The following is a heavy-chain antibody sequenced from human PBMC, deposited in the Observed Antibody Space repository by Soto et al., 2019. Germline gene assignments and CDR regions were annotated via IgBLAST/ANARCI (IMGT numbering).Heavy chain of an antibody. CDR3: AANWSPNTPLNG. J-gene: IGHJ4*02. CDR1: GFTFTSSA. Sequence: VASVKVSCKASGFTFTSSAMQWVRQARGQRLEWIGWIVVGSGNTNYAQKFQERVTITRDMSTSTAYMELSSLRSEDTAVYYCAANWSPNTPLNGWGQGTLVTVSS. D-gene: IGHD2-2*02. V-gene: IGHV1-58*02. CDR2: IVVGSGNT.